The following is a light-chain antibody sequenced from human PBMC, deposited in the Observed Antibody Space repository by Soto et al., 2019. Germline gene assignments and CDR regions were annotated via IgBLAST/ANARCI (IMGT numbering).Light chain of an antibody. J-gene: IGLJ2*01. V-gene: IGLV1-40*01. CDR2: DNN. CDR1: GSNIGAGYD. CDR3: QSYDSSLSGSVV. Sequence: QSVLTQPPSVSGAPGQRVTISCTGSGSNIGAGYDVHWYQHLPGTAPKLLIYDNNNRPSGVPDRFSGSKSGTSASLAITGLQAEDEADYYCQSYDSSLSGSVVFGGGTKVTVL.